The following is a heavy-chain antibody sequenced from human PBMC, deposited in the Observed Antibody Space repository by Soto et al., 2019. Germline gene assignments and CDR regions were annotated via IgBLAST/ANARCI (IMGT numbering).Heavy chain of an antibody. D-gene: IGHD7-27*01. CDR1: GYTFTSYG. CDR3: AKRLGGLTGHDAFDI. Sequence: ASVKVSCKASGYTFTSYGISWVRQAPGQGLEWMGWISAYNGNTNYAQKFQGRVTMTTDTSTSTAYMELRSLRSDDTAVYYCAKRLGGLTGHDAFDIWGQGTMVTVS. J-gene: IGHJ3*02. CDR2: ISAYNGNT. V-gene: IGHV1-18*01.